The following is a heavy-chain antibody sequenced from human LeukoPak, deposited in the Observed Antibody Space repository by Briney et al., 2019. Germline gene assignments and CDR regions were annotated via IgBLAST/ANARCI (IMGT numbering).Heavy chain of an antibody. CDR2: IYTSGST. CDR3: ARGAPPGYYYDYYMDV. V-gene: IGHV4-4*07. Sequence: PSETLSLTCTVSGGSISSYYWRWIRQPAGKGLEWIGRIYTSGSTNYNPSLKSRVTMSVDTSKNQFSLKLSSVTAADTAVYYCARGAPPGYYYDYYMDVWGKGTTVTISS. J-gene: IGHJ6*03. CDR1: GGSISSYY.